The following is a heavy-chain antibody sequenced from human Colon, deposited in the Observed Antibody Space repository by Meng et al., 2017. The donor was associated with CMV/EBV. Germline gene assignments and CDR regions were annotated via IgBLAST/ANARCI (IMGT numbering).Heavy chain of an antibody. CDR1: GFTVSSSY. CDR2: IFSCGST. CDR3: ARQDYGGSTRDY. Sequence: VRRVGSGGGFGPTGAFLLLPCASSGFTVSSSYLWWVRPPPGEGVELVSVIFSCGSTYYADSVEDRFTISRDNSKNTLYLQMNSLRAEDTAVYYCARQDYGGSTRDYWGQGTLVTVSS. V-gene: IGHV3-66*04. J-gene: IGHJ4*02. D-gene: IGHD4-23*01.